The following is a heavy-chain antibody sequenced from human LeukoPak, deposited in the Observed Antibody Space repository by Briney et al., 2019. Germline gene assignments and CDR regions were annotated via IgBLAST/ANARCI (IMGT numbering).Heavy chain of an antibody. CDR1: GGSISSGSYY. CDR3: ARRGGSYGPEYFQH. CDR2: IYTTGST. V-gene: IGHV4-61*02. Sequence: NTSETLSLTCTVSGGSISSGSYYWSWIRQPAGKGLEWIGRIYTTGSTNYNPSLKSRVSISADTSKNQFSLKLSSVTAADTAVYYCARRGGSYGPEYFQHWGQGTLVTVSS. D-gene: IGHD1-26*01. J-gene: IGHJ1*01.